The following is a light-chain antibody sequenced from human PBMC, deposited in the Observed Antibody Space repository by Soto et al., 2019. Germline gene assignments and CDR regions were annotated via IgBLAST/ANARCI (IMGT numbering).Light chain of an antibody. V-gene: IGLV2-18*02. Sequence: QSALTQPPSVSGSPGQSVAISCTGTSSDVGSNNRVSWYQQPPGSAPKLIIYDVSNRPSGIPDRFSGSKSANTASLTISGLQTEDEADYYCSSYTTSNTYVFGTRTKVTVL. CDR3: SSYTTSNTYV. CDR2: DVS. CDR1: SSDVGSNNR. J-gene: IGLJ1*01.